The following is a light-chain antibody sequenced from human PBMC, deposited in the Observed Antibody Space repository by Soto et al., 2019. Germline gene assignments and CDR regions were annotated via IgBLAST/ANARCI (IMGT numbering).Light chain of an antibody. CDR3: QQYGSSPT. CDR1: QSVSSNY. V-gene: IGKV3-20*01. Sequence: DIVLTQSPGTLSLSPGERATLSCRASQSVSSNYLAWYQQKPGRAPRLLIYGASSRATGIPDRFSGSGSGTDFTLTISRLEPEDFAVYFCQQYGSSPTFGQGTRLEIK. J-gene: IGKJ5*01. CDR2: GAS.